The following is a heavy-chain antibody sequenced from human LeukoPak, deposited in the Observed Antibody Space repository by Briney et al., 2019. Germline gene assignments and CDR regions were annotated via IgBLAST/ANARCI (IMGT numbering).Heavy chain of an antibody. J-gene: IGHJ3*01. Sequence: GGSLRLSCAASGVTFSSYVMSWVRQAPGKGPEWVSGISGSGGGTYYADFVKGRFAISRDNSKNTLYLQMNSLRAEDSALYYCVQEGPRGLAFDVWGQGTRVTVSS. CDR1: GVTFSSYV. CDR2: ISGSGGGT. V-gene: IGHV3-23*01. CDR3: VQEGPRGLAFDV.